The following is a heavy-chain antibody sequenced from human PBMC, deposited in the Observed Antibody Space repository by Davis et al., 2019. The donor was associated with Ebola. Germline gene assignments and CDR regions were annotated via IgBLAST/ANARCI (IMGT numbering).Heavy chain of an antibody. D-gene: IGHD3-22*01. Sequence: GESLKISCQASGYTFTSYWIGWVRQKPGKGLEWMGIIYTGDSDTRYSPSFQGQVTISADKSISTAYLQWSTLKASDTAMYYCARQYYYDGTRYFDLWGRGTLVTVSS. V-gene: IGHV5-51*01. CDR2: IYTGDSDT. CDR3: ARQYYYDGTRYFDL. J-gene: IGHJ2*01. CDR1: GYTFTSYW.